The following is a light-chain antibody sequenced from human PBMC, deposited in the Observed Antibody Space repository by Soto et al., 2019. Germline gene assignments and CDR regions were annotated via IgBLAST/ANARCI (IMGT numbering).Light chain of an antibody. J-gene: IGKJ1*01. Sequence: DIVMTQSPLSLVVTPGEPASISCRSSQSLLPSDGDYSLDWYLQKPGQSPQLLIYLGSNRASGVPDRFSGSGSGTDFTLKISRVEAEDVGVYYCMQALQTPRTFGQGTKVEIK. CDR1: QSLLPSDGDYS. CDR3: MQALQTPRT. CDR2: LGS. V-gene: IGKV2-28*01.